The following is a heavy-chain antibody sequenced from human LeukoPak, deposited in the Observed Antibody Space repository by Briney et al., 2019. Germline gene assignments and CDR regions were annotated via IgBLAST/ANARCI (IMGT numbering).Heavy chain of an antibody. J-gene: IGHJ6*03. Sequence: ASVKVSCKASGYTFTSYGISWVRQAPGQGLEWMGWISAYNGNTNYAQKLQGRVTMTTDTPTSTAYMELRSLRSDDTAVYYCARDLGWVTRSTHMDVWGKGTTVTVSS. CDR3: ARDLGWVTRSTHMDV. CDR1: GYTFTSYG. V-gene: IGHV1-18*01. CDR2: ISAYNGNT. D-gene: IGHD6-19*01.